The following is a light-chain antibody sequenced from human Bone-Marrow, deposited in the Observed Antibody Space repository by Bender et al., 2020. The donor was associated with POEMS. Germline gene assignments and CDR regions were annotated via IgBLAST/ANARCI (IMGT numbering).Light chain of an antibody. CDR1: SNDVGNYNV. Sequence: QSALTQPASVSGSPGQSITISCTGTSNDVGNYNVVSWYQQHPGKAPQLIIYDVSNRPSGVSNRFSGSKSGNTASLTISGLQAEDEADYYCSSYAGDYNLVFGGGTKLTVL. CDR3: SSYAGDYNLV. J-gene: IGLJ3*02. CDR2: DVS. V-gene: IGLV2-14*03.